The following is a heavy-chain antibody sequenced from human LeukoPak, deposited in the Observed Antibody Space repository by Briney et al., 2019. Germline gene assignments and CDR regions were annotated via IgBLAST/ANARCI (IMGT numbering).Heavy chain of an antibody. CDR2: IKSKTDGGTT. V-gene: IGHV3-15*01. CDR1: GFTFSNYG. D-gene: IGHD1-14*01. CDR3: TTDPSNPGLVPWFDP. J-gene: IGHJ5*02. Sequence: PGGSLRLSCAASGFTFSNYGMSWVRQAPGKGLEWVGRIKSKTDGGTTDYAAPVKGRFTISRDDSKNTLYLQMNSLKTEDTAVYYCTTDPSNPGLVPWFDPWGQGTLVTVSS.